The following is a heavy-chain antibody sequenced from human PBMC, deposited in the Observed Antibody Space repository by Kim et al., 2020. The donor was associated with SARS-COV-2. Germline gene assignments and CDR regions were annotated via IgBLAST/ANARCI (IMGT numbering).Heavy chain of an antibody. J-gene: IGHJ5*02. D-gene: IGHD3-10*01. V-gene: IGHV3-23*01. Sequence: GGSLRLSCVASGFTFSSSAMNWVRQAPGKGLEWVSCISGSGGSTYYADSVKGRFTISRDNSKNMLYLQMNSLRVEDTAVYYCAKDRGDNWFDPWGQGTLVTVSS. CDR1: GFTFSSSA. CDR3: AKDRGDNWFDP. CDR2: ISGSGGST.